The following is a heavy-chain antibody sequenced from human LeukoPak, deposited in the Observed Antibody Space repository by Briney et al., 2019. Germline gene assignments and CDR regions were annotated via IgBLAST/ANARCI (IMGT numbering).Heavy chain of an antibody. Sequence: GGSLRLSCAASGFTFSTYAMTWVRQAPGKGLEWVSIITSGVGITYYADSVKGRFTISRENSKNTLYLQMNSLRAEDTAVYYCAKGDYYDLDYWGQGTLVTVSS. CDR1: GFTFSTYA. J-gene: IGHJ4*02. D-gene: IGHD3-22*01. V-gene: IGHV3-23*01. CDR2: ITSGVGIT. CDR3: AKGDYYDLDY.